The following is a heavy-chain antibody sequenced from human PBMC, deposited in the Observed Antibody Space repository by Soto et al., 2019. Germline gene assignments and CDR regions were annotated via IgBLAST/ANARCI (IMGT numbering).Heavy chain of an antibody. Sequence: GGSLRLSCAASGITFSDYWMHWVRQDPGKGLVWVSHIDSDGSTTNYADSVKGRFTISRDNAKNTLYLQMNSLRAEDTAVYYCARDWGYPGYFDYWGQGALVTVSS. V-gene: IGHV3-74*01. CDR3: ARDWGYPGYFDY. J-gene: IGHJ4*02. CDR2: IDSDGSTT. D-gene: IGHD3-16*01. CDR1: GITFSDYW.